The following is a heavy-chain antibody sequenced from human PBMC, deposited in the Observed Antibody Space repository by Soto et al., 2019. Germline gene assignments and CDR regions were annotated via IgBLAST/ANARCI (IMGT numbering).Heavy chain of an antibody. CDR2: TYYRSKWYN. V-gene: IGHV6-1*01. Sequence: SQTLSLTCAISGDSVSSNSAAWNWIRQSPSRSLEWLGRTYYRSKWYNDYAVSVKSRITINPDTSKNQFSMQLNSVTPEDTAVYYCARDHTGFRLELLGALDPWGQGTLVTVSS. CDR1: GDSVSSNSAA. J-gene: IGHJ5*02. D-gene: IGHD1-7*01. CDR3: ARDHTGFRLELLGALDP.